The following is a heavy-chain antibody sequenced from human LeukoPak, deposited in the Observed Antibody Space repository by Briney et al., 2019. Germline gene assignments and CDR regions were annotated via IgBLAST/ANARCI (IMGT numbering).Heavy chain of an antibody. CDR3: ARSPIVVVVAATPGPFDY. D-gene: IGHD2-15*01. CDR2: IYYSGST. Sequence: PSETLSLTCTVSGGSFSSYYWSWIRQPPGKGLELIGYIYYSGSTNYNPSLKSRVTISLNTSKNQFSLILSSVTAADTAVYYCARSPIVVVVAATPGPFDYWGQGTLVTVSS. J-gene: IGHJ4*02. CDR1: GGSFSSYY. V-gene: IGHV4-59*01.